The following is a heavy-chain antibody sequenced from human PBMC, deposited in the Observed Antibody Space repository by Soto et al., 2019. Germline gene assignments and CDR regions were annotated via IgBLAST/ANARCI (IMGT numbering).Heavy chain of an antibody. J-gene: IGHJ4*02. V-gene: IGHV3-74*01. CDR1: GFTFSRYW. CDR2: ILPDGSAT. CDR3: ARDVNAEPYDY. Sequence: AGGSLRLSCAGSGFTFSRYWMHWVRQVPGKGLVWVSNILPDGSATTYADSVKGRFTISRDNAKNTLYLHMNSLRVEDTAVYYCARDVNAEPYDYWGQGTLVTVSS.